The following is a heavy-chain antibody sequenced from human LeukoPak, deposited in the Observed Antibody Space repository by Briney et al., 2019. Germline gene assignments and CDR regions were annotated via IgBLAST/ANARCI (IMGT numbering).Heavy chain of an antibody. J-gene: IGHJ6*02. CDR1: GFTFGDHA. CDR3: ARGPIQLWIHNAMDV. V-gene: IGHV3-49*04. Sequence: GGSLRLSCTGSGFTFGDHAMSWVRQAPGKGLEWAGFIRSKAYRGTTEYAASVKGRFTISRDDSASIAYLQMNSLKTEDTAVYYCARGPIQLWIHNAMDVWGQGTTVTVSS. CDR2: IRSKAYRGTT. D-gene: IGHD1-1*01.